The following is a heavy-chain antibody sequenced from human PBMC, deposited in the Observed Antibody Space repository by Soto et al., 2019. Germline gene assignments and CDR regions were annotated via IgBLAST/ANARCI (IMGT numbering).Heavy chain of an antibody. V-gene: IGHV4-34*01. Sequence: SETLSLTCAVYGGSFSGYYWSWIRQPPGKGLEWIGEINHSGSTNYNPSLKSRVTISVDTSKNQFSLKLSSVTAADTAVYYCARGASITMVRGVIPKHLDYWGQGTLVTVSS. D-gene: IGHD3-10*01. J-gene: IGHJ4*02. CDR1: GGSFSGYY. CDR3: ARGASITMVRGVIPKHLDY. CDR2: INHSGST.